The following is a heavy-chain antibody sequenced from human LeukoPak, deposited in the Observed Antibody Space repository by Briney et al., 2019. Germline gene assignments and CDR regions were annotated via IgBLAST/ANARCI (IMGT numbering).Heavy chain of an antibody. CDR3: ARHEYSGSYYGLSWFDP. D-gene: IGHD1-26*01. V-gene: IGHV4-39*01. CDR2: ICYSGST. Sequence: PAETLSLTCTVSGGSISSSSYYWGWIRQPPGKGLEWIGSICYSGSTYYNPSLKSRVTISVDTSKNQFSLKLSSVTAADTAVYYCARHEYSGSYYGLSWFDPWGPGTLVTVSS. J-gene: IGHJ5*02. CDR1: GGSISSSSYY.